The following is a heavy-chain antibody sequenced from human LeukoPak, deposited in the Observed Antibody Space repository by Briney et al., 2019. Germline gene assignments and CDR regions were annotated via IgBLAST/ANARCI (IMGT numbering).Heavy chain of an antibody. V-gene: IGHV1-69*04. CDR1: GGTFSSYA. CDR3: ARGKRFGEGFDP. Sequence: ASVKVSCKASGGTFSSYAISWVRQAPGQGLEWMGRIIPILGIANYAQKFQGRVTITPDKSTSTAYMELSSLRSEDTAVYYCARGKRFGEGFDPWGQGTLVNVSS. CDR2: IIPILGIA. D-gene: IGHD3-10*01. J-gene: IGHJ5*02.